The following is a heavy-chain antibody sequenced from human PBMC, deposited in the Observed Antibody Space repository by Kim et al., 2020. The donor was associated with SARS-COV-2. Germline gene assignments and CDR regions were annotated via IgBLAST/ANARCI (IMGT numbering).Heavy chain of an antibody. D-gene: IGHD1-1*01. V-gene: IGHV4-59*08. Sequence: SETLSLTCTVSGGSISSYYWSWIRQPPGKGLEWIGYIYYSGSTNYNPSLKSRVTISVDTSKNQFSLKLSSVTAADTAVYYCARQGPSGMGIFDYWGQGTLVTVSS. CDR1: GGSISSYY. J-gene: IGHJ4*02. CDR3: ARQGPSGMGIFDY. CDR2: IYYSGST.